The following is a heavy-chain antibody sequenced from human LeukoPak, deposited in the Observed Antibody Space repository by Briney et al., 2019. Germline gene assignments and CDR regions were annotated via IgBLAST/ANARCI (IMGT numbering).Heavy chain of an antibody. J-gene: IGHJ4*02. Sequence: TGGSLRLSCAASGFTFSSYGMHWVRQAPGKGLEWVAVIWYDGSNKYYADSVKGRFTISRDNSKNTLYLQMNSLRAEDTAVYYCARDNHDSSPYSDYWGQGTLVTVSS. CDR2: IWYDGSNK. V-gene: IGHV3-33*01. D-gene: IGHD3-22*01. CDR1: GFTFSSYG. CDR3: ARDNHDSSPYSDY.